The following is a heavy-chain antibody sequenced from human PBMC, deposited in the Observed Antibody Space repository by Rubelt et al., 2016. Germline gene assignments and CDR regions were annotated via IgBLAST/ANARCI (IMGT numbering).Heavy chain of an antibody. V-gene: IGHV4-39*07. Sequence: QLQLQESGPGLVKPSETLSLTCTVSGGSISSSSYYWGWIRQPPGKGLEWIGSIYYSGSTNYNPSLKSRGTISVDTSKNQFSRKLSSVTAADPAVYYCARHWQGLRSLIFGYRGQGTLVTVSS. D-gene: IGHD4-17*01. CDR2: IYYSGST. CDR3: ARHWQGLRSLIFGY. J-gene: IGHJ4*02. CDR1: GGSISSSSYY.